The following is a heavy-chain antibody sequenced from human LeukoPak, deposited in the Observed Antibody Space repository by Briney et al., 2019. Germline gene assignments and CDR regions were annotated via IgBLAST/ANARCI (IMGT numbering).Heavy chain of an antibody. D-gene: IGHD6-13*01. J-gene: IGHJ5*01. CDR2: INPNSGGT. CDR3: ARTRYSSSWYWFDS. Sequence: ASVKVSCKASGYTFTGYYMHWVRQAPGQGLEWMGWINPNSGGTNYAQKFQGRVTMTRDTSISTAYMELSRLRSDDTAVYYCARTRYSSSWYWFDSWGQGTLVTVSS. CDR1: GYTFTGYY. V-gene: IGHV1-2*02.